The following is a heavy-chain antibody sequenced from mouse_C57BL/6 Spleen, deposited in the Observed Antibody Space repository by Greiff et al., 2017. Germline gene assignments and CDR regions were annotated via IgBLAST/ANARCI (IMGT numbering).Heavy chain of an antibody. J-gene: IGHJ2*01. CDR1: GFNIKDYY. CDR3: TTRGYGSDFAY. CDR2: IDPEDGDT. D-gene: IGHD1-1*01. V-gene: IGHV14-1*01. Sequence: VQLQQSGAELVRPGASVKLSCTASGFNIKDYYMHWVKQRPEQGLEWIGRIDPEDGDTEYAPKFQGKATMTADTSSNTAYLQLSSLTSEDTAGYYCTTRGYGSDFAYWGQGTTLTVSS.